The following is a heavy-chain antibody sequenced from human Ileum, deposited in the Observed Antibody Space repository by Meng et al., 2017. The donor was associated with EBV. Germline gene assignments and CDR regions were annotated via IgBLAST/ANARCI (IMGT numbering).Heavy chain of an antibody. J-gene: IGHJ4*02. D-gene: IGHD1-26*01. CDR1: GASVTSSSCY. V-gene: IGHV4-61*01. CDR2: VNYNRDS. Sequence: QQQAGPGGVVTSETPSSTCTVAGASVTSSSCYWSWRRQSPGKGLEWRVYVNYNRDSTYNPSLKSRVTIFIDTSKKQFYLNLTSATAADTAIYYCSRDLRVGGAFDDWGQGTLVTVSS. CDR3: SRDLRVGGAFDD.